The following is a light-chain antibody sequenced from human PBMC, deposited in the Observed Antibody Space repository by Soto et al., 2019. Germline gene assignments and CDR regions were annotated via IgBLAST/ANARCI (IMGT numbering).Light chain of an antibody. V-gene: IGKV3-11*01. CDR3: QQRRGT. J-gene: IGKJ3*01. CDR2: DAS. CDR1: QSVSSY. Sequence: IVLPQSPSTLSLSPGERSTLSCRASQSVSSYLAWYQQKPGQAPRLLIYDASNRATGIPARFSGSGSGTDFTLTISSLEPEDFAVYYCQQRRGTFGPGTKVDIK.